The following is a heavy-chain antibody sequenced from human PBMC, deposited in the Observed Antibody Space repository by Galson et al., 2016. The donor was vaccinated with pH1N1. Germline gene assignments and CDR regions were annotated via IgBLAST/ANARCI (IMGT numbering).Heavy chain of an antibody. CDR3: ARCPQIVVEEAATPGWFDS. V-gene: IGHV1-3*01. Sequence: SVKVSCKASGYTFTSYVIHWVRQAPGQRLEWMGWFNAVNGNTKYSQKFQDRVTITTDTSASTAYMELSSLRSEDTALYYCARCPQIVVEEAATPGWFDSWGQGTQVTVSS. J-gene: IGHJ5*01. D-gene: IGHD2-15*01. CDR1: GYTFTSYV. CDR2: FNAVNGNT.